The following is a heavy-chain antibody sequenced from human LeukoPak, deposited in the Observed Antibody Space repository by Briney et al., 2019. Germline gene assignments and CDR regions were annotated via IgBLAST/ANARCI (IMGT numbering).Heavy chain of an antibody. V-gene: IGHV1-69*04. Sequence: SVKVSCKASGGTFISYAISWVRQAPGQGLEWMGRIIPILGIANYAQKFQGRVTITADKSTSTAYMELSSLRSEDTAVYYCARRYCSSTSCYLDAEYFQHWGQGTLVTVSS. J-gene: IGHJ1*01. CDR1: GGTFISYA. CDR2: IIPILGIA. CDR3: ARRYCSSTSCYLDAEYFQH. D-gene: IGHD2-2*01.